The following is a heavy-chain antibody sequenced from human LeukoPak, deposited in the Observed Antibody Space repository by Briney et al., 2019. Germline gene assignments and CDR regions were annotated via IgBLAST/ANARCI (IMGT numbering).Heavy chain of an antibody. J-gene: IGHJ4*02. CDR3: ARDPYGDYPLDY. CDR2: ISSSSSYI. CDR1: GFTFSSYS. Sequence: GGSLRRSCAASGFTFSSYSMNWVRQAPGKGLEWVSSISSSSSYIYYADSVKGRFTISRDNAKNSLYLQMNSLRAEDTAVYYCARDPYGDYPLDYWGQGTLVTVSS. V-gene: IGHV3-21*01. D-gene: IGHD4-17*01.